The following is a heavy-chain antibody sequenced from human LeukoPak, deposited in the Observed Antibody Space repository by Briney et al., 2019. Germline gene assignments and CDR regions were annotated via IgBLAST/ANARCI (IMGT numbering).Heavy chain of an antibody. CDR3: AKQTGSGLFILP. J-gene: IGHJ4*02. D-gene: IGHD3/OR15-3a*01. CDR2: IYYSGST. Sequence: SETLSLTCTVSGGSINSSSYYWGWIRQPPGKGLEWIGSIYYSGSTYYNPSLKSRVTISIDTSKNQFSLKLTSVTAADTAVYYCAKQTGSGLFILPGGQGTLVTVSS. V-gene: IGHV4-39*01. CDR1: GGSINSSSYY.